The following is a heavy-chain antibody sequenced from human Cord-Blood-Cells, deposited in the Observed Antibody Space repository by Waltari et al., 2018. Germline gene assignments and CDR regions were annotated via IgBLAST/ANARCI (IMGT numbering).Heavy chain of an antibody. CDR3: ARLNGNWFDP. CDR1: GWSPSSRSYY. CDR2: IYYSGST. V-gene: IGHV4-39*01. J-gene: IGHJ5*02. Sequence: LQESGPRPVKPTANLVLPCTVPGWSPSSRSYYWGWIRQPPGKGLEWIGSIYYSGSTYYNPSLKSRVTISVDTSKNQFSLKLSSVTAADTAVYYCARLNGNWFDPWGQGTLVTVSS. D-gene: IGHD2-8*01.